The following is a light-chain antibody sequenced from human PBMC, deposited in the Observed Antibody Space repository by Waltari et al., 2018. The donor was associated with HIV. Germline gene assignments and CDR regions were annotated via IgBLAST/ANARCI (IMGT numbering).Light chain of an antibody. CDR2: EDT. CDR3: CSYTTVNSWV. V-gene: IGLV2-18*02. J-gene: IGLJ3*02. Sequence: QSALTQPPSVSGSPGHSATIPCTGTSSAVGFYDRVPWYRQPPGTAPTPLIYEDTKRPSGVPDRFSGSKSGNTASLTISGLQAEDEADYYCCSYTTVNSWVFGGGTKLTVL. CDR1: SSAVGFYDR.